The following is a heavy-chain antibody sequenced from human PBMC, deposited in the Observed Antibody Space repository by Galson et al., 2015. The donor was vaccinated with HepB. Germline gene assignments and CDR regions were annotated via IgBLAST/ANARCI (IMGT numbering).Heavy chain of an antibody. Sequence: SVKVSCKASGYTFTNYAMNWVRQAPGQGLEWMGWINTNTGNPTYAQGFTGRFVFSLDTPVSTAYLQIRSLKAEDTAVYCCARATYRGSYCFDYWGQGTLVTVSS. CDR1: GYTFTNYA. J-gene: IGHJ4*02. V-gene: IGHV7-4-1*02. CDR3: ARATYRGSYCFDY. CDR2: INTNTGNP. D-gene: IGHD1-26*01.